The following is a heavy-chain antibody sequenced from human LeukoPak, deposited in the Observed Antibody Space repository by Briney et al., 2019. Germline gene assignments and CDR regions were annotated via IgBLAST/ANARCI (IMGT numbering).Heavy chain of an antibody. D-gene: IGHD3-3*01. CDR3: ATFHAGSGDGMDV. CDR2: ISSGSSYI. V-gene: IGHV3-21*01. Sequence: PGGSLRLFCGVSGYLHSICSMLWVRQAPGKGLEWVSSISSGSSYIYDVDSLKGRFTISRDNAKNSLYLQMNSLRAEDTAVYYCATFHAGSGDGMDVWGQGTTVTVSS. J-gene: IGHJ6*02. CDR1: GYLHSICS.